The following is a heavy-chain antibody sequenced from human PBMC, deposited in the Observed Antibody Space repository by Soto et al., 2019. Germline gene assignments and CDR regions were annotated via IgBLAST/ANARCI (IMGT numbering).Heavy chain of an antibody. CDR2: VNHSGGI. D-gene: IGHD3-22*01. V-gene: IGHV4-34*02. Sequence: QVQLQQWGAGLLKPSETLSLTCVVYGGSFSGYYWSWIRQPPGKGLEWFGEVNHSGGIDYNPSLKSLVTISVDTSKNQFSLKLSSVTAEDTAVYYCAGRNGYYSGIDYWGQGTLVTVSS. CDR1: GGSFSGYY. CDR3: AGRNGYYSGIDY. J-gene: IGHJ4*02.